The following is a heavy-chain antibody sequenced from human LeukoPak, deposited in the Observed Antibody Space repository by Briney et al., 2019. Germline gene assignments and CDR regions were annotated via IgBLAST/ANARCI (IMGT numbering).Heavy chain of an antibody. CDR2: INHSGST. CDR3: ARGGLRYYDFWSGYRCMDV. J-gene: IGHJ6*02. D-gene: IGHD3-3*01. V-gene: IGHV4-34*01. Sequence: PSETLSLTCAVYGGSFSGYYWSWIRQPPGKGLEWIGEINHSGSTNYNPSLKSRVTISVDTSKNQFSLKLSSVTAADTAVYYYARGGLRYYDFWSGYRCMDVWGQGTTVTVSS. CDR1: GGSFSGYY.